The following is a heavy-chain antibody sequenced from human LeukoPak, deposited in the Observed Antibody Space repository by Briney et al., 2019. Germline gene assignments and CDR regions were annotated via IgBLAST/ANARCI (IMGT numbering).Heavy chain of an antibody. Sequence: SETLSLTCTVSGGSISSSSYYWGWIRQPPGKGLEWIGSIYYSGSTYYNPSLKSRVTISVDTSKNQFSLKLSSVTAADTAVYYCASRSPHYYGSGKGFDPWGQGTLVTVSS. CDR1: GGSISSSSYY. J-gene: IGHJ5*02. CDR2: IYYSGST. CDR3: ASRSPHYYGSGKGFDP. D-gene: IGHD3-10*01. V-gene: IGHV4-39*01.